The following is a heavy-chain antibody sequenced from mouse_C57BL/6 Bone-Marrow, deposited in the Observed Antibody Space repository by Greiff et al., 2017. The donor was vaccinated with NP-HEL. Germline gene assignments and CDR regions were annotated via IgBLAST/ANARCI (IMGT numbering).Heavy chain of an antibody. CDR3: AKKGYYYGSSYDAMDY. Sequence: VKLMESGPGLVQPSQSLSITCTVSGFSLTSYGVHWVRQSPGKGLEWLGVIWRGGSTDYNAAFMSRLSITKDNSKSQVFFKMNSLQADDTAIYYCAKKGYYYGSSYDAMDYWGQGTSVTVSS. V-gene: IGHV2-5*01. CDR1: GFSLTSYG. CDR2: IWRGGST. D-gene: IGHD1-1*01. J-gene: IGHJ4*01.